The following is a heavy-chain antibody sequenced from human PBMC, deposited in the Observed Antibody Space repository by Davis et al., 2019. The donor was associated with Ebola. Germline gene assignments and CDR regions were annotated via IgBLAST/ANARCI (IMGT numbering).Heavy chain of an antibody. D-gene: IGHD5-12*01. CDR3: ARGPDSGYGIYYYYGMDV. J-gene: IGHJ6*02. V-gene: IGHV3-21*05. CDR1: GFTFSSYE. Sequence: PGGSLRLSCAASGFTFSSYEMNWVRQAPGKGLEWVSYISSSGSYIYYADSVKGRFTISRDNAKNSLYLQMNSLRAEDTAVYYCARGPDSGYGIYYYYGMDVWGQGTTVTVSS. CDR2: ISSSGSYI.